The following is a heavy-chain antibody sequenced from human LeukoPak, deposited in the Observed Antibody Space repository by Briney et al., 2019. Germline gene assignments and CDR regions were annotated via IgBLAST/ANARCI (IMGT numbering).Heavy chain of an antibody. Sequence: ASVKVSCKASGGTFSSYAISWVRQAPGQGLEWMGGIIPIFGTANYAQKFQGRVTITADESTSTAYMELSSLRSEDTAVYYCARVVSTVSRDYYGMDVWGQGTTVTVSS. D-gene: IGHD4-11*01. CDR3: ARVVSTVSRDYYGMDV. V-gene: IGHV1-69*13. CDR2: IIPIFGTA. J-gene: IGHJ6*02. CDR1: GGTFSSYA.